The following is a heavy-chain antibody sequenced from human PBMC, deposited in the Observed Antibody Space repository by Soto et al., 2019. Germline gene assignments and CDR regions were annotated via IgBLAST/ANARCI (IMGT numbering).Heavy chain of an antibody. CDR2: IGTAGDT. CDR3: ARGGQLEPKVGGMDV. Sequence: GGSLRLSCAASGFTFSSYDMHWVRQATGKGLEWVSAIGTAGDTYYPGSVKGRFTISRENAKNSLYLQMNSLRAEDPAVHYCARGGQLEPKVGGMDVWGQGTTVTVSS. CDR1: GFTFSSYD. J-gene: IGHJ6*02. D-gene: IGHD1-1*01. V-gene: IGHV3-13*01.